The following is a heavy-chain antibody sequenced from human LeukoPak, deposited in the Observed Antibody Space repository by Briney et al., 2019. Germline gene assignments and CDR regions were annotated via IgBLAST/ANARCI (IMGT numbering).Heavy chain of an antibody. CDR1: GYTFTSYD. CDR2: IIPIFGTA. J-gene: IGHJ4*02. Sequence: SVKVSCKASGYTFTSYDINWVRQATGQGLECMGGIIPIFGTANYAQKFQGRVTITADKSTSTAYMELSSLRSEDTAVYYCARGQGYCSGGSCYFGYYWGQGTLVTVSS. D-gene: IGHD2-15*01. V-gene: IGHV1-69*06. CDR3: ARGQGYCSGGSCYFGYY.